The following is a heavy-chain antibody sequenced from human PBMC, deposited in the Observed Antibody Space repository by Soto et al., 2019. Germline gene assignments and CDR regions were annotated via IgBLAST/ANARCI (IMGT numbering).Heavy chain of an antibody. J-gene: IGHJ4*02. V-gene: IGHV3-21*01. Sequence: GGSLRLSCTASGFTFVTYAMIWVRQAPGKGLEWVSSISSSSSYIYYADSVKGRFTISRDNAKNSLYLQMNSLRAEDTAVYYCARDLNTYYDFWSGYYDYWGQGTLVTVSS. CDR2: ISSSSSYI. CDR3: ARDLNTYYDFWSGYYDY. CDR1: GFTFVTYA. D-gene: IGHD3-3*01.